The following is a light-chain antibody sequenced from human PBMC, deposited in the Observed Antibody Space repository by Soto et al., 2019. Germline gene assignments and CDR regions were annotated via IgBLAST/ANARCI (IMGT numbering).Light chain of an antibody. Sequence: DIQMTQSPSSVSASVGDRVTITCRASQCISSCLAWYQQKPGKAPKLLIYSASNLQNGVPSRFSGSGSGTAFTLTISSLQPEDFATYYCQQGISFPLTFGQGTRLEIK. V-gene: IGKV1-12*01. CDR3: QQGISFPLT. CDR2: SAS. CDR1: QCISSC. J-gene: IGKJ5*01.